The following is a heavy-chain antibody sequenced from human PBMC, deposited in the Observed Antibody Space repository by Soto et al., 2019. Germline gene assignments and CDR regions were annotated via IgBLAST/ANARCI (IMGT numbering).Heavy chain of an antibody. V-gene: IGHV4-31*03. CDR2: IYHSGST. CDR1: GGSISSGGYY. CDR3: ALDPLRFGELSAP. J-gene: IGHJ5*02. Sequence: QVQLQESGPGLVKPSQTLSLTCTVSGGSISSGGYYWSWIRQHPGRGLEWIGYIYHSGSTYYNPSLKSRVTISVDTSKNQFSLKLSSVTAADTAVYYCALDPLRFGELSAPWGQGTLVTVSS. D-gene: IGHD3-16*02.